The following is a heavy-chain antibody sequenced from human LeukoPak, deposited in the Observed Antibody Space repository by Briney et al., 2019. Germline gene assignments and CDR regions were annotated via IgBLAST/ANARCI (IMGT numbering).Heavy chain of an antibody. J-gene: IGHJ5*02. CDR3: ARDRHYYYDSSGYYVWGNWFDP. CDR2: IYYSGST. CDR1: GGSISSSSYY. Sequence: SETLSLTCTVSGGSISSSSYYWGWIRQPPGTGLEWLGSIYYSGSTYYNPSLKSRVTISVDTSKNQFSLKLSSVTAADTAVYYCARDRHYYYDSSGYYVWGNWFDPWGQGTLVTVSS. V-gene: IGHV4-39*02. D-gene: IGHD3-22*01.